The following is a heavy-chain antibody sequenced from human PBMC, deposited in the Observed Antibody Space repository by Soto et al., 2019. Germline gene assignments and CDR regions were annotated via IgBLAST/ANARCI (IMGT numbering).Heavy chain of an antibody. V-gene: IGHV3-30*04. CDR2: ISRDGSYI. D-gene: IGHD3-3*01. Sequence: QVQLVESGGGEVQPGGSLRLSWAASGFTFSRHAIHWVRLTPGRGLEWVLAISRDGSYIDYTDSVKGRFPVSRDNSKNTVFVQMNRLIPDDTALYFCARTRNGGVADSFDSWGQGTRVTVSS. CDR3: ARTRNGGVADSFDS. J-gene: IGHJ5*01. CDR1: GFTFSRHA.